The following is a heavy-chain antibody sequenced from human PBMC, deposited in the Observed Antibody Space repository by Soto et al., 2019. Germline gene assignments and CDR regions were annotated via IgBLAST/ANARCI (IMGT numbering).Heavy chain of an antibody. Sequence: EVQLLESGGGLVQPGGSLTLSCATSGFTFSSYAMVWVRQAAEKGLEWVASISNNGDTAYYADSVKGRFTISRGNSENTRYMPMNGVRADDTALYFCAKSRVFIGAIVTLLDSWGQGTQVTVSS. D-gene: IGHD3-16*02. CDR3: AKSRVFIGAIVTLLDS. V-gene: IGHV3-23*01. CDR1: GFTFSSYA. CDR2: ISNNGDTA. J-gene: IGHJ4*02.